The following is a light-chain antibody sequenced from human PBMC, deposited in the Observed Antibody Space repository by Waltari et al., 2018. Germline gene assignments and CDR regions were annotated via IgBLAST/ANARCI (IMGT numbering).Light chain of an antibody. CDR1: SSDVGAYNR. V-gene: IGLV2-18*02. Sequence: QSALTQPPSVSGSPGQSVTIPCTGSSSDVGAYNRVSWYQQPPGSAPKLIIYDVTNRPSGVPHRFSGSKSGNTASLTISGLQAEDEADYYCSSFTSSTTYVFGTGTKVTVL. CDR3: SSFTSSTTYV. CDR2: DVT. J-gene: IGLJ1*01.